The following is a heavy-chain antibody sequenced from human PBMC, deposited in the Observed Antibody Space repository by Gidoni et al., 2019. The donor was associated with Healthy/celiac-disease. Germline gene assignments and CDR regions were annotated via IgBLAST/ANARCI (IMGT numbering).Heavy chain of an antibody. V-gene: IGHV3-21*01. Sequence: EVQLVESGGGLVKPGGSLRRSCAASGFTFSSYSMNWVRQAPGKGLEGVSSISSSSSYIYYADSVKGRFTISRDNAKSSLYLQMNSLRAEDTAVYYCARDRPADAFDIWGQGTMVTVSS. CDR3: ARDRPADAFDI. J-gene: IGHJ3*02. CDR1: GFTFSSYS. CDR2: ISSSSSYI.